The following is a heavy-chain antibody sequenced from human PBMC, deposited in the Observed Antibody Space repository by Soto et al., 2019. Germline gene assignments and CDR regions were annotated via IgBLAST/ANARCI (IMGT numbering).Heavy chain of an antibody. CDR1: GITFSTYS. J-gene: IGHJ4*02. CDR3: ASAVRGDQFDY. Sequence: GGSLRLSCAASGITFSTYSMNWVRQAPGKGLEWVSYISSSSSAIYYADSVKGRFTISRDNAKNSLFLQMNSLRADDTAVYYCASAVRGDQFDYWGRGTLVTVSS. V-gene: IGHV3-48*01. CDR2: ISSSSSAI. D-gene: IGHD3-10*01.